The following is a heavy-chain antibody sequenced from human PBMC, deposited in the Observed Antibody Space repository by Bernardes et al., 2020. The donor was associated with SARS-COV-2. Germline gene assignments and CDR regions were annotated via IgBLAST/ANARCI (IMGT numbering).Heavy chain of an antibody. D-gene: IGHD6-13*01. V-gene: IGHV3-66*02. Sequence: GGSLRLSCEASGVTFSNYAMSWARQAPGKGLEWVSAVSGGSTYYADSVKGRFTISRDNSKNTLYLQMNSLRAEDTAVYYCARDCGAAAARTCYYYYGMDVWGQGTTVTVSS. J-gene: IGHJ6*02. CDR3: ARDCGAAAARTCYYYYGMDV. CDR2: VSGGST. CDR1: GVTFSNYA.